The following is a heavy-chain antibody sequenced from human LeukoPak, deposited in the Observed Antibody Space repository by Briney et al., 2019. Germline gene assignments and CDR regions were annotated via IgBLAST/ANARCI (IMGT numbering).Heavy chain of an antibody. D-gene: IGHD3-22*01. CDR3: ARGGDMRVVGAFDI. CDR2: ISAYNGNT. CDR1: GYTFTSYG. J-gene: IGHJ3*02. V-gene: IGHV1-18*01. Sequence: ASVKVSCKASGYTFTSYGINWVRQAPGQGLEWMGWISAYNGNTNYAQKLQGRVTMIRDTSTSTVYMELRSLRSDDTALYYCARGGDMRVVGAFDIWGQGTMVTVSS.